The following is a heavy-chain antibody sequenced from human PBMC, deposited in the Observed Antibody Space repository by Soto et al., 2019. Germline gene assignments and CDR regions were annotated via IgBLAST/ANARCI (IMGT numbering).Heavy chain of an antibody. CDR1: GYTFTSYY. J-gene: IGHJ4*02. D-gene: IGHD1-20*01. CDR3: ARGPITQTSFIDH. V-gene: IGHV1-46*01. CDR2: XNXXGXXX. Sequence: ASVKVSCKASGYTFTSYYMHWVRQAPGQGREXMGXXNXXGXXXXXAXXFQGRVTMTRDASTSTVYMELSSLRSDDTAVYFCARGPITQTSFIDHWGQGTLVTASS.